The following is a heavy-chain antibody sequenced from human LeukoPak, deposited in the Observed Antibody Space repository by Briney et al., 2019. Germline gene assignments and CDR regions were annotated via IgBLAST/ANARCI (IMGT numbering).Heavy chain of an antibody. D-gene: IGHD3-3*01. CDR2: IRYDGSNK. CDR1: GFTFSSYG. Sequence: GGSLRLSCAASGFTFSSYGMHWVRQAPGKGLEWVAFIRYDGSNKYYADSVKGRFTISRDNSKNTLYLQMNSLRAEDTAVYYCARERVKYYDFWSGSDYWGQGTLVTVSS. CDR3: ARERVKYYDFWSGSDY. V-gene: IGHV3-30*02. J-gene: IGHJ4*02.